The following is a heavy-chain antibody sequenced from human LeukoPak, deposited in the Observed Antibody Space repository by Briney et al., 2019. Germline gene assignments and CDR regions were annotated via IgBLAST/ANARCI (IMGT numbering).Heavy chain of an antibody. V-gene: IGHV1-46*01. CDR1: GYTFTSYY. J-gene: IGHJ6*02. D-gene: IGHD5-18*01. Sequence: ASVKVTCKASGYTFTSYYMHWVRQAPGQGLEWMGIINPSGGSTSYAQKFQGRVTMTRDTSTSTAYMELSRLRSDDTAVYYCARVTTAMADYYYGMDVWGQGTTVTVSS. CDR3: ARVTTAMADYYYGMDV. CDR2: INPSGGST.